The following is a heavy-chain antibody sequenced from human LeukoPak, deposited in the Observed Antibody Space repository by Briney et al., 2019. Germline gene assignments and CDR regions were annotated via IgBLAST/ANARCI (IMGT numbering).Heavy chain of an antibody. CDR3: AKDQRGSSYYYYYGMDV. Sequence: GGSLRLSCAASGFTFDDYAMHWVRQAPGKGLEWVSGIRWNSGSIGYADSVKGRFTISRDNAKNSLYLQMNSLRAEDTALYYCAKDQRGSSYYYYYGMDVWGQGTTVTVSS. D-gene: IGHD6-6*01. CDR2: IRWNSGSI. J-gene: IGHJ6*02. CDR1: GFTFDDYA. V-gene: IGHV3-9*01.